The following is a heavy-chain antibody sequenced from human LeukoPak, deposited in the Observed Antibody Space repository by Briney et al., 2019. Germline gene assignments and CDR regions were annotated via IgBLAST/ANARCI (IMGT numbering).Heavy chain of an antibody. CDR3: ARGYSPYSSSWYARVSWFDP. J-gene: IGHJ5*02. V-gene: IGHV4-34*01. CDR2: INHSGST. Sequence: GSLRLSCATSGFSFSTYVMSWIRQPPGKGLEWIGEINHSGSTNYNPSLKSRVTISVDTSKNQFSLKLSSVTAADTAVYYCARGYSPYSSSWYARVSWFDPWGQGTLVTVSS. D-gene: IGHD6-13*01. CDR1: GFSFSTYV.